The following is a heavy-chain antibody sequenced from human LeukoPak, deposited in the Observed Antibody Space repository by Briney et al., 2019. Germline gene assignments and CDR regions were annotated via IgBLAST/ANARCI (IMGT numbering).Heavy chain of an antibody. D-gene: IGHD5-12*01. J-gene: IGHJ4*02. Sequence: GGSLRLSCAASGFTFSSYGMHWVRQAPGKGREWVADIWYDGSNKYYADPGKGRFTISRENSKNSLYVQMNSLRAGDSGVYYCAREIWWRFDHWGQGSLVTVSS. V-gene: IGHV3-33*01. CDR2: IWYDGSNK. CDR1: GFTFSSYG. CDR3: AREIWWRFDH.